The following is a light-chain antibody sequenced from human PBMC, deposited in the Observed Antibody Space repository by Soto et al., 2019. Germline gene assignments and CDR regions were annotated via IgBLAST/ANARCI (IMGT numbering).Light chain of an antibody. CDR1: QSVSSY. J-gene: IGKJ4*01. CDR2: GAS. CDR3: QQYNDWPLT. Sequence: EIVLTQSPATLSLSPGGRATLSCRASQSVSSYLAWYQQKPGQAPRLLIYGASIRATDIPARFSGSGSGTEFSLTISSLQSEDFAVYYCQQYNDWPLTFGGGTKVDIK. V-gene: IGKV3D-15*01.